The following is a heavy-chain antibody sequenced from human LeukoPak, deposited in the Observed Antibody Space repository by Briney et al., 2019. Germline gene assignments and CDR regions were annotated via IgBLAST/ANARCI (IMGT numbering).Heavy chain of an antibody. D-gene: IGHD4-17*01. V-gene: IGHV4-39*07. CDR1: GDSISSRTNY. Sequence: PSETLSLTCPVSGDSISSRTNYWGWIRQPPGKGLEWIGCIYYNGNTYYNPSLRSRVTISPDTSKNQFSLKLTSVTAADTAVDYCGRVRKSDTVLDYSGQGTLVTVSS. J-gene: IGHJ4*02. CDR2: IYYNGNT. CDR3: GRVRKSDTVLDY.